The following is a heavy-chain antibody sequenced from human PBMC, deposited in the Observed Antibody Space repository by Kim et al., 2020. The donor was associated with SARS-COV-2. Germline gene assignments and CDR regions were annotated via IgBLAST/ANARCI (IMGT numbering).Heavy chain of an antibody. CDR2: SSGSSI. V-gene: IGHV3-48*02. Sequence: SSGSSIYYADSVKGRFTISRDNAKNSLYLQMNGLRDEDTAVYYCASGLSLWGQGTLVTVSS. J-gene: IGHJ4*02. CDR3: ASGLSL.